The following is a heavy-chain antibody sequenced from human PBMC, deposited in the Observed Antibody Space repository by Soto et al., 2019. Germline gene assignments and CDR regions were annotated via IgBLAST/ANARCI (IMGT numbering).Heavy chain of an antibody. V-gene: IGHV3-23*01. CDR3: AKGNANAPRVYDY. Sequence: EVHLLESGGGLVHPGGSLRLSCTASNFAFRTYAMGWVRQAPGKGLEWVSSISGPGSTTYYADPVKGRFTISRDNSKSMLFLQINSLTVDDTAVYYCAKGNANAPRVYDYWGQGSLVIVSS. J-gene: IGHJ4*02. CDR2: ISGPGSTT. CDR1: NFAFRTYA. D-gene: IGHD1-1*01.